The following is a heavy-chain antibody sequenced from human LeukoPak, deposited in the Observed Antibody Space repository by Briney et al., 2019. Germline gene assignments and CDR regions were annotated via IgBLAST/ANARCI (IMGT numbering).Heavy chain of an antibody. J-gene: IGHJ1*01. D-gene: IGHD3-10*01. CDR2: VSAGGATT. Sequence: GGSLRLSCAASGFTFSSNAMTWVRQAPGKELEWVSGVSAGGATTYYADSVKGRFTISRDNSKNTVSLQMNSLRAEDTAVYYCARGIQYASGSYYSDLIGTEYFHHWGQGTLVIVSS. V-gene: IGHV3-23*01. CDR3: ARGIQYASGSYYSDLIGTEYFHH. CDR1: GFTFSSNA.